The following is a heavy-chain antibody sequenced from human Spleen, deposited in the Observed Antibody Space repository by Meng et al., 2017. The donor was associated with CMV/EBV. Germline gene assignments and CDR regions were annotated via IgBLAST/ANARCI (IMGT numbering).Heavy chain of an antibody. V-gene: IGHV1-18*04. Sequence: ASVKVSCKASGYTFTGYYIHWVRQAPGQGLEWMGWISGYRDNTNYAQKFQGRLTMTTDTTTNTAYMELRSLRSDDTAVYYCARAGWELPMNWLDPWGPGTLVTVSS. CDR3: ARAGWELPMNWLDP. CDR2: ISGYRDNT. CDR1: GYTFTGYY. D-gene: IGHD1-26*01. J-gene: IGHJ5*02.